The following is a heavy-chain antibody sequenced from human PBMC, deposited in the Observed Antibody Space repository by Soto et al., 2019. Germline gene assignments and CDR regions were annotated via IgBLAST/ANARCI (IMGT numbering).Heavy chain of an antibody. J-gene: IGHJ5*02. CDR1: GDSISNYF. V-gene: IGHV4-59*01. Sequence: SETLSLTCAFSGDSISNYFWNWIRQPPGKGLEWIGYISYSGTTKYNPSLKSRVTISVDTSKNQFSLRLRSLTAADTAVYHCARSGSDISGFYLNQFDPWGQGTLVTVSS. CDR3: ARSGSDISGFYLNQFDP. CDR2: ISYSGTT. D-gene: IGHD3-22*01.